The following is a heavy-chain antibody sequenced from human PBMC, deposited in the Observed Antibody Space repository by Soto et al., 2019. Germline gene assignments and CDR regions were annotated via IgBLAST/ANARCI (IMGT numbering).Heavy chain of an antibody. J-gene: IGHJ3*02. V-gene: IGHV5-51*01. Sequence: GGSLKISRKGFWYSFTHYLISWVGPIPGKGLEWMGKIDPSDSDTRYSPSFQGQVTISADKSISTAYLQWSSLKASDTAMYYCASQEMATKNVDAFDIWGQGTMVTVSS. CDR3: ASQEMATKNVDAFDI. CDR2: IDPSDSDT. CDR1: WYSFTHYL. D-gene: IGHD5-12*01.